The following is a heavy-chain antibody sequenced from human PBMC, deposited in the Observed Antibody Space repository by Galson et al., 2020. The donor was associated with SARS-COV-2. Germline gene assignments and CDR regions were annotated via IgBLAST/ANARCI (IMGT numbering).Heavy chain of an antibody. CDR2: IWYDGSNK. CDR3: AREGESGIIAAPLDY. J-gene: IGHJ4*02. CDR1: GFTFSNYW. Sequence: PGGSLRLSCAASGFTFSNYWMTWVRQVPGKGLEWVAVIWYDGSNKYYTDSVKGRFTISRDNSKNTLYLQMNSLRVDDTAVYYCAREGESGIIAAPLDYWGQGTLVTVSS. D-gene: IGHD6-6*01. V-gene: IGHV3-33*08.